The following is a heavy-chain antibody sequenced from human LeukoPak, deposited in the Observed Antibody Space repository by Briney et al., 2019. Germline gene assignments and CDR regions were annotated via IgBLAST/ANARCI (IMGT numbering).Heavy chain of an antibody. D-gene: IGHD4-17*01. Sequence: ASVKVSCKASGGTFSSYAISWVRQAPGQGLEWMGIIYPGDSDTRYSPSFQGQVTISADKSISTAYLQWSSLKASDTAMYYCARPDYGDYNFAFDIWGQGTMVTVSS. CDR3: ARPDYGDYNFAFDI. CDR2: IYPGDSDT. J-gene: IGHJ3*02. CDR1: GGTFSSYA. V-gene: IGHV5-51*01.